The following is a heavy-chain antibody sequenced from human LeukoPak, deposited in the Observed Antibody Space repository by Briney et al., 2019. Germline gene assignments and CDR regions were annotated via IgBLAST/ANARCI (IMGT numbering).Heavy chain of an antibody. Sequence: SETLSLTCTVSGGSISSGGYYWSWIRQHPGKGLEWIGYIYYSWSTYYNPSLKSRVTISVDTSKNQFSLKLSSVTAADTAVYYCARGGVLTGYLYWGQGTLVTVSS. CDR1: GGSISSGGYY. CDR2: IYYSWST. D-gene: IGHD3-9*01. CDR3: ARGGVLTGYLY. V-gene: IGHV4-31*03. J-gene: IGHJ4*02.